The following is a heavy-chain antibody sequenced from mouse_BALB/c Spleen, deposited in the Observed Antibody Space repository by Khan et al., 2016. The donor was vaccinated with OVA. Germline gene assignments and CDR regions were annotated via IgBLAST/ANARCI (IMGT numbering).Heavy chain of an antibody. Sequence: QVQLKQSGAELARPGASVKMSCKASGYTFTSYTIHWIKLRPGQGLEWIGFINPSNGYTNYTQKFKDKATLTTDKSSTPVYLQLSRLTSDDSAVYNWVRGGAYQRNGGLFAYRGQGNLVTGSA. CDR1: GYTFTSYT. V-gene: IGHV1-4*01. CDR3: VRGGAYQRNGGLFAY. D-gene: IGHD2-14*01. J-gene: IGHJ3*01. CDR2: INPSNGYT.